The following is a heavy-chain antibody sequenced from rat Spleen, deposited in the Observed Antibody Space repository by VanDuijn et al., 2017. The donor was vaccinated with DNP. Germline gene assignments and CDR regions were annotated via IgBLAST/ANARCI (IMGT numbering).Heavy chain of an antibody. V-gene: IGHV5-22*01. CDR2: ISYDGGGI. D-gene: IGHD1-5*01. Sequence: EVQLVESGGGLVQPGRSLKLSCAASGFTFSDYYMAWVRQAPTKGLEWVAYISYDGGGIYYGDSVKGRFTISRDNAKSTLYLQMNSLRSEDMATYYCARGTLWLHAMDAWVKELQSLSPQ. J-gene: IGHJ4*01. CDR1: GFTFSDYY. CDR3: ARGTLWLHAMDA.